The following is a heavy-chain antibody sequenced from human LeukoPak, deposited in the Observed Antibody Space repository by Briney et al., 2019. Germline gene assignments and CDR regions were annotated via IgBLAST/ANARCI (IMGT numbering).Heavy chain of an antibody. D-gene: IGHD6-13*01. V-gene: IGHV4-4*07. Sequence: SETLSLTCTVYGGSIRSYFWTWIRQPAGKGLEWIGLIYTNGSTNYNPSLKGRVTMSVDMSKNQFSLKLNSVTAADTAVYYCARDLIAAAGTQAYYYGTDVWGQGTTVTVSS. CDR1: GGSIRSYF. CDR3: ARDLIAAAGTQAYYYGTDV. CDR2: IYTNGST. J-gene: IGHJ6*02.